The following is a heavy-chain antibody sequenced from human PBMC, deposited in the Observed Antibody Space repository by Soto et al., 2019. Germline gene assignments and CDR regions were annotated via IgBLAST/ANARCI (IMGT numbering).Heavy chain of an antibody. CDR1: GYSFTSYW. CDR3: ARERVGAAAGNGAFDI. CDR2: IDPSDSYT. V-gene: IGHV5-10-1*01. D-gene: IGHD6-13*01. Sequence: GASLKISCKCCGYSFTSYWISWVHQMPGKGVGWMGRIDPSDSYTNYSPSFQGHVTISADKSISTAYLQWSRLKASATDMYFCARERVGAAAGNGAFDILGQGTIVTVPS. J-gene: IGHJ3*02.